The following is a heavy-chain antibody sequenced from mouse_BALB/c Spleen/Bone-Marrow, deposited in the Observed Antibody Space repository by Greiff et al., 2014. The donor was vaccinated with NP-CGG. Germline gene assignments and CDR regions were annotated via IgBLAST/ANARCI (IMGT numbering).Heavy chain of an antibody. CDR3: ARITTATGAMDY. Sequence: QVQLQQSGPGLVAPSQSLSITCTVSGFSLTSYGVHWVRQPPGKGLEWLGVIWADGSTNYNSALISRLSIRKDNSKSQVFLKMNSLQTDDTAMYYCARITTATGAMDYWGQGTSVTVSS. CDR2: IWADGST. D-gene: IGHD1-2*01. J-gene: IGHJ4*01. V-gene: IGHV2-9*02. CDR1: GFSLTSYG.